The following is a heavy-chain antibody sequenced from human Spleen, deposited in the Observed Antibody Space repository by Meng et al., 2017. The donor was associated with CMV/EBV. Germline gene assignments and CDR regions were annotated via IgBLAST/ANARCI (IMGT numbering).Heavy chain of an antibody. Sequence: ASVKVSCKASGYTFTGYYMHWVRQAPGQGLEWMGWINPNSGGTNYAQKFQGRVTMTRDTSISTAYMELSRLRSDDTAVYYCAREGLGPYYYYGMDVWGQGTLVTVSS. D-gene: IGHD6-19*01. CDR1: GYTFTGYY. CDR2: INPNSGGT. J-gene: IGHJ6*02. CDR3: AREGLGPYYYYGMDV. V-gene: IGHV1-2*02.